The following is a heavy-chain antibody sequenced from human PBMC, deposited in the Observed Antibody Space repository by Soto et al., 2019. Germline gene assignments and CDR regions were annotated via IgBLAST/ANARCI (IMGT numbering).Heavy chain of an antibody. CDR1: GYTFTGYY. CDR3: ARARPGCSGGSCYSDMDY. CDR2: INPNSGGT. J-gene: IGHJ4*02. D-gene: IGHD2-15*01. Sequence: VSGKVSCKASGYTFTGYYMHWVRQAPGQGLEWMGWINPNSGGTNYAQKFQGWVTMTRDTSISTAYMELSRLRSDDTAVYYCARARPGCSGGSCYSDMDYWGQGTLVTVSS. V-gene: IGHV1-2*04.